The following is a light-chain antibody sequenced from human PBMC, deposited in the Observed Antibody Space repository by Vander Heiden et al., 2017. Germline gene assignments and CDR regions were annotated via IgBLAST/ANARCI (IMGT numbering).Light chain of an antibody. Sequence: DIVMPQSPLSLPVTPGEPASISCRSSQSLLHSNGYNYLDWYLQKPGQSPQLLIYLGSNRASGVPDRFSDSGSGTDFTLKISRVEAEDVGVYYCMQALQTPLTFGPGTKVDIK. J-gene: IGKJ3*01. CDR2: LGS. V-gene: IGKV2-28*01. CDR1: QSLLHSNGYNY. CDR3: MQALQTPLT.